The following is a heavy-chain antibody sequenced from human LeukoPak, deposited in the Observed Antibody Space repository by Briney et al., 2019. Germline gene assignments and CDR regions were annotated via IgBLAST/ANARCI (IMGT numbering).Heavy chain of an antibody. CDR3: ARGHRSVVVPAAIFAYYYYYMDV. V-gene: IGHV1-8*03. J-gene: IGHJ6*03. D-gene: IGHD2-2*02. Sequence: ASVKVSCKASGYTFTSYDINWVRQATGQGLEWMGWMNPNSGNTGYAQKFQGSVTITRNTSISTAYMELSSLRSEDTAVYYCARGHRSVVVPAAIFAYYYYYMDVWGKGTTVTVSS. CDR1: GYTFTSYD. CDR2: MNPNSGNT.